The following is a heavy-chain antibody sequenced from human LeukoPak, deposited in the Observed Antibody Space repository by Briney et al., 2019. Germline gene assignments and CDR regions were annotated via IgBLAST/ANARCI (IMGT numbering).Heavy chain of an antibody. CDR1: GDSISTYY. CDR3: AREGTAGTNLNWFDP. V-gene: IGHV4-59*12. D-gene: IGHD1-1*01. Sequence: SETLSLTCTVSGDSISTYYWTWIRQPPGKGLEWLGYIYYSGRTNYNPSLKSRVTISVDTSKNQFSLKLRSVTASDTAVYYCAREGTAGTNLNWFDPWGQGTLVTVSS. J-gene: IGHJ5*02. CDR2: IYYSGRT.